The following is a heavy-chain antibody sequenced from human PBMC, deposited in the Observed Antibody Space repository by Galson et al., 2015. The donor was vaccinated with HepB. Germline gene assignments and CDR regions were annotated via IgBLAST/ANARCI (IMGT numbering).Heavy chain of an antibody. J-gene: IGHJ4*02. CDR3: ARARSEAWLLSL. D-gene: IGHD5-12*01. CDR2: FSYTGGT. V-gene: IGHV4-59*01. Sequence: ETLSLTCSVSGDSIRTYYWTWIRQPPGKGLEWIGFFSYTGGTDYNPSLRSRVTMPLDMSKNQFSLKLSSVTAADTAVYFCARARSEAWLLSLWGRGTLVTVSS. CDR1: GDSIRTYY.